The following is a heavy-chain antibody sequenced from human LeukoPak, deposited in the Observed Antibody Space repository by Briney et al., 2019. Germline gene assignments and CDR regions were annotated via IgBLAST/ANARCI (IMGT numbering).Heavy chain of an antibody. V-gene: IGHV3-48*03. CDR2: ISSSGSTI. CDR1: GFTFSSYE. D-gene: IGHD4-11*01. J-gene: IGHJ4*02. Sequence: PGGSLRLSCAASGFTFSSYEMNWVRQAPGKGLEWVSYISSSGSTIYYADSVKGRFTISRDNAKNSLYLQMNSLRAEDTAVYYCARIRCNYRGYFDYWGQGTLVTVSS. CDR3: ARIRCNYRGYFDY.